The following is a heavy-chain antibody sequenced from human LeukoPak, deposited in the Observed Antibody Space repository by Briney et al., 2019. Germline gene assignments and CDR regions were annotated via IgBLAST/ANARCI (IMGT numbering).Heavy chain of an antibody. CDR1: GYTLTDYY. D-gene: IGHD1-26*01. CDR3: ARGGSVVHPPEYTHH. J-gene: IGHJ1*01. CDR2: INCKSGGT. V-gene: IGHV1-2*02. Sequence: ASAKVSCKTSGYTLTDYYIHWVRQAPGQGLAWMGWINCKSGGTKYAPKFDGRVTMSRATSINTAFMELTSLTADDTALYYCARGGSVVHPPEYTHHWGQGTLVTVSS.